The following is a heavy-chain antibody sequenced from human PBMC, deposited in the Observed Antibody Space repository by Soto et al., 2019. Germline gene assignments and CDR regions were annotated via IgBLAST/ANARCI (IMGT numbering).Heavy chain of an antibody. V-gene: IGHV1-2*04. J-gene: IGHJ5*02. CDR1: GYTFTDYY. Sequence: QVQLVQSGPEVKKPGASVKVSCKASGYTFTDYYIHWVRQAPGQGLEWLGWINPNSGGPNYAQKFPSSVTMTRDTSIRTAYMELSSLSSDATAVYYCAISPSGWDWFDPWGQGTLVTVSS. D-gene: IGHD6-19*01. CDR3: AISPSGWDWFDP. CDR2: INPNSGGP.